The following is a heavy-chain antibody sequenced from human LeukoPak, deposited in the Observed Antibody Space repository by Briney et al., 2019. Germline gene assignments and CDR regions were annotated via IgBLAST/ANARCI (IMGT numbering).Heavy chain of an antibody. J-gene: IGHJ4*02. Sequence: GGSLRLSCAASGFTFSSYAMSWVRQAPGKGLEWVSGISGSGGSTYYANSVKGRFTISRDNSKNTLYLQMNSLRADDTAVYYCAKREMATTGFDYWGQGTLVTVST. D-gene: IGHD5-24*01. CDR2: ISGSGGST. CDR3: AKREMATTGFDY. V-gene: IGHV3-23*01. CDR1: GFTFSSYA.